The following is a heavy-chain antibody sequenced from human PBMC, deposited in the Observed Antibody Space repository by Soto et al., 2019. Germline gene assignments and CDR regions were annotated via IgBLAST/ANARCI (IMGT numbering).Heavy chain of an antibody. CDR3: AREGEMPYYYYGLDV. CDR1: GYTFTTFG. V-gene: IGHV1-18*01. Sequence: QVQLVQSGAEVRKPGASVKVSCKASGYTFTTFGISWVRQAPGQGLEWMGWISGYNGHTKYAQKFQGRVTKTTETSTNTVYMDLRILRSDDTAVYYCAREGEMPYYYYGLDVWGQGTTVNVSS. J-gene: IGHJ6*01. CDR2: ISGYNGHT. D-gene: IGHD3-16*01.